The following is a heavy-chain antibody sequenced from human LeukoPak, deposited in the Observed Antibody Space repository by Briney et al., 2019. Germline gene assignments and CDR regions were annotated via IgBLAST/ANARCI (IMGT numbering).Heavy chain of an antibody. Sequence: PGGSLRLSCAASGFTFSSYAMSLVRQAPGKGLEWVSAISGSGGSTYYADSVKGRFTISRDNSKNTLYLQMNSLRAEDTAVYYCAKVTTLEWLPIDAFDIWGQGTMVTVSS. V-gene: IGHV3-23*01. CDR2: ISGSGGST. D-gene: IGHD3-3*01. CDR3: AKVTTLEWLPIDAFDI. CDR1: GFTFSSYA. J-gene: IGHJ3*02.